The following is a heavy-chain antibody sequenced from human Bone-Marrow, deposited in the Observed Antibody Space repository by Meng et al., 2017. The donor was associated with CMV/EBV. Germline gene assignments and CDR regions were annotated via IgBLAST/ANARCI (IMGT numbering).Heavy chain of an antibody. D-gene: IGHD2-2*01. CDR2: IYWNDDK. V-gene: IGHV2-5*01. CDR1: GFSLNTSGVG. CDR3: ARSRGSGTSTSSYYYYGVDV. J-gene: IGHJ6*02. Sequence: SGPTLVKPTQTLTLTCTLSGFSLNTSGVGVDWIRQPPGKALEWLALIYWNDDKRYKSSLKSRLTITKDTAKNQVVLTMTNLDPVDTATYFCARSRGSGTSTSSYYYYGVDVWGQGTAATVSS.